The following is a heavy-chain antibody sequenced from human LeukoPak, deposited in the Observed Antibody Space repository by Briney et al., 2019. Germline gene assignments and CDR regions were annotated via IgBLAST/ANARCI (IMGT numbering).Heavy chain of an antibody. V-gene: IGHV4-34*01. Sequence: ETLSLTCAVYGGSFSGYYWSWIRQPPGKGLEWIGEINHSGSTNYNPSLKSRVTISVDTSKNQFSLKLSSVTAADTAVYYCAREGAAARNWFDPWGQGTLVTVSS. CDR3: AREGAAARNWFDP. J-gene: IGHJ5*02. CDR1: GGSFSGYY. CDR2: INHSGST. D-gene: IGHD6-13*01.